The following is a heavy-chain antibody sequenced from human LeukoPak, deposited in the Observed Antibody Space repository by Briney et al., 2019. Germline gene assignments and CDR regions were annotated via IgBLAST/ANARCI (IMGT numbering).Heavy chain of an antibody. Sequence: ASVKVSCKASGYTFTSYDINWVRQATGQGLEWMGWMNPNSGNTGYAQKFQGRVTITRNTSISTAYMELRSLRSDDTAVYYCAVTSGITIFGLDYWGQGTLVTVSS. CDR2: MNPNSGNT. CDR1: GYTFTSYD. J-gene: IGHJ4*02. D-gene: IGHD3-3*01. V-gene: IGHV1-8*03. CDR3: AVTSGITIFGLDY.